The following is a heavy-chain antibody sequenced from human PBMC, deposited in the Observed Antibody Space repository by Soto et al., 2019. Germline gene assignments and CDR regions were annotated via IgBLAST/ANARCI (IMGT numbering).Heavy chain of an antibody. J-gene: IGHJ4*02. CDR1: ASSITYASY. V-gene: IGHV4-38-2*02. Sequence: SAPLSLTCTVSASSITYASYCGCIRQPPGKGPEWIGSSHHGGGTYYNPSLKSRVTISVDTSKNQLSLKLTSVAAADAAVYYCARVLSLGSTWYFDYWGQGTLVTVSS. CDR3: ARVLSLGSTWYFDY. CDR2: SHHGGGT. D-gene: IGHD6-13*01.